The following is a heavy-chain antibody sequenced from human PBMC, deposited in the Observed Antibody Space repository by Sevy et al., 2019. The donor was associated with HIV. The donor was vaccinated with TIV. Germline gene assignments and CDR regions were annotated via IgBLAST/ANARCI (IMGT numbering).Heavy chain of an antibody. CDR2: IYPGDSDT. D-gene: IGHD3-22*01. Sequence: GESLKISCKGSGYSFTSYWIVWVRQMPGKGLEWMGIIYPGDSDTRYSPSFQGQVTISAEKSISTAYLQWSSPKASDTAMYYCARDIHYYDSSGYFPDYFDYWGQGTLVTVSS. CDR1: GYSFTSYW. J-gene: IGHJ4*02. CDR3: ARDIHYYDSSGYFPDYFDY. V-gene: IGHV5-51*01.